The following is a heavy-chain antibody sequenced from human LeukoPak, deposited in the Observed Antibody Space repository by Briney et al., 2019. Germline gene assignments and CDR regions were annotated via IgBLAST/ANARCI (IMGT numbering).Heavy chain of an antibody. J-gene: IGHJ4*02. Sequence: GGSLRLSCAASGFTFSSYSMNWIRQAPGKGLEWVSSISSSTSYIYYADSVKGRFTISKDSAKNSLYLQMNSLRAEDTAVYYCARAGGSTVSHSDYWGQETLVTVSS. V-gene: IGHV3-21*01. CDR2: ISSSTSYI. D-gene: IGHD4-17*01. CDR3: ARAGGSTVSHSDY. CDR1: GFTFSSYS.